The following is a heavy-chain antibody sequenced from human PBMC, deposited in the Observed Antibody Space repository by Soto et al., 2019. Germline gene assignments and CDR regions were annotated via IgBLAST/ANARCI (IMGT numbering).Heavy chain of an antibody. D-gene: IGHD6-13*01. CDR3: AKTLYKIQQLAYSNWFDP. CDR2: ISGSGGST. V-gene: IGHV3-23*01. Sequence: GGSLRLSCAASGFTFSSYAMSWVRQAPGKGLEWVSAISGSGGSTYYADSVKGRFTISRDKSKNTLYLQMNSLRAEDTAVYYCAKTLYKIQQLAYSNWFDPWGQGTLVTVSS. J-gene: IGHJ5*02. CDR1: GFTFSSYA.